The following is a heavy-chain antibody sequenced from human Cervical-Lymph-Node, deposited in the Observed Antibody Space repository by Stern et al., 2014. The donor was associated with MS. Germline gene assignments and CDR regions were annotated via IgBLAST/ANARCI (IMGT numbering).Heavy chain of an antibody. Sequence: VQLVQSGAEVEKPGASVKVSCKASGYIFTDYYLHWVRQAPGQGLEWMGRTTPKCGGTSYAQSFQGRVTLTRDTSITTAYMDLSRLTSDDTAVYYCTRALRIADRPSPGGHWFDPWGQGTLVIVSS. V-gene: IGHV1-2*02. CDR3: TRALRIADRPSPGGHWFDP. CDR2: TTPKCGGT. J-gene: IGHJ5*02. CDR1: GYIFTDYY. D-gene: IGHD6-6*01.